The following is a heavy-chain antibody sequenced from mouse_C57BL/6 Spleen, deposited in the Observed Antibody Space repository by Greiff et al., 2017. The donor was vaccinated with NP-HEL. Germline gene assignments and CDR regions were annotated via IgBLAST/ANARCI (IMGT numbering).Heavy chain of an antibody. Sequence: EVQLVESGEGLVKPGGSLKLSCAASGFTFSSYAMSWVRQTPEKRLEWVAYISSGGDYIYYADTVKGRFTISRDNARNTLYLQMSSLKSEDTAMYYCTREGGITTVVPFAYWGQGTLVTVSA. V-gene: IGHV5-9-1*02. CDR3: TREGGITTVVPFAY. J-gene: IGHJ3*01. CDR2: ISSGGDYI. CDR1: GFTFSSYA. D-gene: IGHD1-1*01.